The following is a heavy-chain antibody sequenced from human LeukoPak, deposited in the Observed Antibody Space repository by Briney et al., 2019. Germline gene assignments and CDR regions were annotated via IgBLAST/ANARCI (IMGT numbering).Heavy chain of an antibody. V-gene: IGHV1-18*01. CDR2: ISAYNGNT. Sequence: ASVKVSCKASGYTFTSYGINWVRQAPGQGLEWMGWISAYNGNTNYAQKLQGRVTMTTDTSTSTAYMELRSLRSDDTAVYYCARDHHLFHYYDSSGYYYAPTDYWGQGTLVTVSS. CDR3: ARDHHLFHYYDSSGYYYAPTDY. D-gene: IGHD3-22*01. J-gene: IGHJ4*02. CDR1: GYTFTSYG.